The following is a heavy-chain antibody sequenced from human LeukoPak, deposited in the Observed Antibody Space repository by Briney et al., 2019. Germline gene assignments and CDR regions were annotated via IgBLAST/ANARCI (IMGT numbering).Heavy chain of an antibody. J-gene: IGHJ6*01. CDR3: ARQCPALLIYYYYGMDV. Sequence: PSETLSLTCAVYGGSFSGYYWSWIRHPPGKGLGWIGEINHSGSTNYNPSLKSRVTISVDTSKYQFSLKLSSVTAADTAVYYCARQCPALLIYYYYGMDVWGQRTTVTVAS. V-gene: IGHV4-34*01. CDR1: GGSFSGYY. D-gene: IGHD2-15*01. CDR2: INHSGST.